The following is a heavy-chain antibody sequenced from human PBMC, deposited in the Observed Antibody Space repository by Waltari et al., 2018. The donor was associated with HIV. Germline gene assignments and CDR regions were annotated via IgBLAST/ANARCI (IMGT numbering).Heavy chain of an antibody. CDR2: IRSKTDGGAT. CDR1: GITFKNAR. J-gene: IGHJ4*02. V-gene: IGHV3-15*02. D-gene: IGHD1-26*01. CDR3: TTFEMGTTRNF. Sequence: VQLVESGGALVTPGGSLKISCAVSGITFKNARMSWVRRAPGKGLQWLGHIRSKTDGGATDYAAPLSGRFAISTDDFNNTMFLEMKTLKVDDTAVYYCTTFEMGTTRNFWGQGTLVTVSS.